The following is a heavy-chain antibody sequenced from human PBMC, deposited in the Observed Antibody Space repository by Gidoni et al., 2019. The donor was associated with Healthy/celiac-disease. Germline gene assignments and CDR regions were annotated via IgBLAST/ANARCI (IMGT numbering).Heavy chain of an antibody. CDR3: ARERRHYYDSSGYAYYFDY. D-gene: IGHD3-22*01. CDR2: IWYDGSNK. V-gene: IGHV3-33*01. J-gene: IGHJ4*02. CDR1: GSTFSSYG. Sequence: QVQLVESGGGVVQPGRYLRLSCAASGSTFSSYGMPWVRQAPGKGLEWVAVIWYDGSNKYYADSVKGRFTISRDNSKNTLYLQMNSLRAEDTAVYYCARERRHYYDSSGYAYYFDYWGQGTLVTVSS.